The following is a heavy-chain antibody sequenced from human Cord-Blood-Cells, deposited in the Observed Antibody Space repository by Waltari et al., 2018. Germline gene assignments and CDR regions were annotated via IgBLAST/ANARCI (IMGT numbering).Heavy chain of an antibody. CDR2: IYYSGST. CDR1: GGSIRSSRYY. Sequence: QLQLQESAPGLVKPSETLSLTCTVPGGSIRSSRYYWGWIRQPPGKGLEWNGSIYYSGSTYYNPSLKSRVTISVDTSNNQFSLKLSSVTAADTAVYYCARRGFVVVPAAIDYWGQGTLVTVSS. D-gene: IGHD2-2*01. CDR3: ARRGFVVVPAAIDY. V-gene: IGHV4-39*01. J-gene: IGHJ4*02.